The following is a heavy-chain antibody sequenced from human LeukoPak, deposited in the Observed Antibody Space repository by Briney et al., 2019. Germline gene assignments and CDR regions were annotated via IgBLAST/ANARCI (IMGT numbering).Heavy chain of an antibody. CDR1: GFTFSDYY. D-gene: IGHD3-3*01. J-gene: IGHJ4*02. Sequence: GGSLRLSCAASGFTFSDYYMSWIRQAPGKGLEWVSYISSSGSTIYYAGSVKGRFTISRDNAKNSLYLQMNSLRAEDTAVYYCARADLYYDFWSGYPYYFDYWGQGTLVTVSS. CDR2: ISSSGSTI. V-gene: IGHV3-11*01. CDR3: ARADLYYDFWSGYPYYFDY.